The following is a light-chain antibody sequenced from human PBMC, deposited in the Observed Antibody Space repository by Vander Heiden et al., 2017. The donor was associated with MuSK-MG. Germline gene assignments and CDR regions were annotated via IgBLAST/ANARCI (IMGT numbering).Light chain of an antibody. Sequence: EIVLTQSPATLSLSPGERATLSCRASQSVSSYLAWYQQKPGQAPRLLIYDASNRATGIPARFSGSGSGTDFTLTISSLDPEDFAVYYCQQRSNWPPWTCGQGAKVRI. CDR2: DAS. J-gene: IGKJ1*01. CDR1: QSVSSY. V-gene: IGKV3-11*01. CDR3: QQRSNWPPWT.